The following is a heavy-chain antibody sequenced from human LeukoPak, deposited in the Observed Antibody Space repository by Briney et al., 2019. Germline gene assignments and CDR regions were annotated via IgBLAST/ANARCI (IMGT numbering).Heavy chain of an antibody. V-gene: IGHV3-23*01. D-gene: IGHD1-26*01. CDR1: GSTFNNYA. CDR2: ISGSGSST. J-gene: IGHJ4*02. CDR3: AKSVVSGSYRGLAS. Sequence: GGSLRLSCAASGSTFNNYAMYWVRQAPGKGLEWVSSISGSGSSTYYADSVKGRFTISRANSKNTLYLQMDSLRAADTAMYSCAKSVVSGSYRGLASWGQGMLVTVSS.